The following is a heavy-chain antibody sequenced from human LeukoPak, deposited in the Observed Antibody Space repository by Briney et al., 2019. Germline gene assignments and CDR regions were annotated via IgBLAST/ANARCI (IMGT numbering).Heavy chain of an antibody. V-gene: IGHV3-21*01. Sequence: PGGSVRVSCGAWGFTLSSYSMKGVREAPGRGGEGVASITSLNRDTYYADSVMGRFTISRDNAKNSLYLQMTSLRDEDTAVYYCARGYYDSGTYLFDYWGQGTLVTVSS. CDR2: ITSLNRDT. J-gene: IGHJ4*02. CDR3: ARGYYDSGTYLFDY. D-gene: IGHD3-10*01. CDR1: GFTLSSYS.